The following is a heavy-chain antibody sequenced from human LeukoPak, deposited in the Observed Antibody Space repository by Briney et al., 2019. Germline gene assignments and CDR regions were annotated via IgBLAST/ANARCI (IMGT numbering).Heavy chain of an antibody. D-gene: IGHD2-15*01. CDR2: IYTSGST. V-gene: IGHV4-61*02. CDR3: ARTGYCSGGSCYHYYYYYMDV. CDR1: GGSISSGSYH. J-gene: IGHJ6*03. Sequence: SQTLSLTCTVSGGSISSGSYHWSWIRQPAGKGLEWIGRIYTSGSTNYNPSLQSRVTISVDTSKNQFSLKLSSLTAADTAVYYCARTGYCSGGSCYHYYYYYMDVWGKGTTVTISS.